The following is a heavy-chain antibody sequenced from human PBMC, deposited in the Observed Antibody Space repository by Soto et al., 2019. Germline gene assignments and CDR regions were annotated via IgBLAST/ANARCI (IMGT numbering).Heavy chain of an antibody. CDR3: ARGGRQQWLVETVSFDY. CDR1: GFTFSSYA. J-gene: IGHJ4*02. V-gene: IGHV3-23*01. Sequence: GGSLRLSCAASGFTFSSYAMSWVRQAPGKGLEWVSAISGSGGSTYYADSVKGRFTISRANSKNTLYLQMNSLRAEDTAVYYCARGGRQQWLVETVSFDYWGQGTLVTVSS. D-gene: IGHD6-19*01. CDR2: ISGSGGST.